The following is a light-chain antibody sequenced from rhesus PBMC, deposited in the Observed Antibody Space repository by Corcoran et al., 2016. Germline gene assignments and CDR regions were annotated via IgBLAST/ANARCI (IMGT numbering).Light chain of an antibody. J-gene: IGKJ4*01. CDR1: QGISSW. CDR2: KAS. CDR3: QHYNSAPLT. Sequence: DIQMTQSPSSLSASVGDRVTITCRASQGISSWLAWYQHKPGRAPKLLIYKASNLQSGVPSRFSGSGAGTDFTLTISSLQPEDFATYYCQHYNSAPLTFGGGTKVEI. V-gene: IGKV1-21*01.